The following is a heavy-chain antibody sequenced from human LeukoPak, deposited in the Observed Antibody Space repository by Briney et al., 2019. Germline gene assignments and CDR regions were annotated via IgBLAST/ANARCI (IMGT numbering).Heavy chain of an antibody. Sequence: SETLSLTCAVYGGSFSGYYWSWIRQPPGKGLEWIGEINHSGSTNYNPSLKSRVTISVDTSKNQFSLKLSSVTAADTAVYYCARDARGYSYIDYWGQGTLVTASS. V-gene: IGHV4-34*01. D-gene: IGHD5-18*01. J-gene: IGHJ4*02. CDR1: GGSFSGYY. CDR2: INHSGST. CDR3: ARDARGYSYIDY.